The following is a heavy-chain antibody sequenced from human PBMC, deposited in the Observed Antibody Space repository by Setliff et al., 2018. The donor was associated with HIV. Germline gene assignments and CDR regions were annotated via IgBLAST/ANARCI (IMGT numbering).Heavy chain of an antibody. D-gene: IGHD2-8*01. V-gene: IGHV3-7*03. CDR1: GFRFSDFW. CDR3: AALSLRTNAVYGIISTRFDP. CDR2: INQDGSKK. J-gene: IGHJ5*02. Sequence: GGSLRLSCVASGFRFSDFWMTWVRQAPGKGLEWVANINQDGSKKQYVDSVKGRFTISRDNAKNSLYLQMTSLRADDTAVYYCAALSLRTNAVYGIISTRFDPWGQGTLVTVSS.